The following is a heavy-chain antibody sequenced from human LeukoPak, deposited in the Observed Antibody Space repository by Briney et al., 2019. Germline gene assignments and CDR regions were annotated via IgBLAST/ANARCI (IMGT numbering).Heavy chain of an antibody. CDR2: IKQDGSEK. V-gene: IGHV3-7*01. CDR3: ARDYGYNYGQGVFDI. Sequence: GGSLRLSCAASGFTFSSYWMSWVRQAPGKGLEWVANIKQDGSEKYYVDSVKGRFTISRDNAKNSLYLQMNSLRAEDTAVYYCARDYGYNYGQGVFDIWGQGTVVTVSS. D-gene: IGHD5-18*01. J-gene: IGHJ3*02. CDR1: GFTFSSYW.